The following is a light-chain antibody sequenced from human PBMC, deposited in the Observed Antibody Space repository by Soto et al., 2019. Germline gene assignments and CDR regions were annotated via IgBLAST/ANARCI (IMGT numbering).Light chain of an antibody. V-gene: IGKV3-11*01. J-gene: IGKJ2*02. CDR1: QSVSSY. CDR3: QQRSHWPPGT. CDR2: DAS. Sequence: EIVLTQSPATLSLSPGERATLSCRASQSVSSYLAWYQQKPGQAPRLLIYDASNRATGIPARFSGSGSGTDFTLTISTLEPEDFAVYYCQQRSHWPPGTFGQGTKLEIK.